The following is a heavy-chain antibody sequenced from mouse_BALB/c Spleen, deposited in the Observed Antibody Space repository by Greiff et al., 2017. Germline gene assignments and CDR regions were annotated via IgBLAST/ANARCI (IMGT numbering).Heavy chain of an antibody. V-gene: IGHV1-77*01. CDR1: GYTFTDYV. Sequence: QVQLQQSGPELVKPGASVKMSCKASGYTFTDYVISWVKQRPGQGLEWIGEIYPGSGSTYYNEKFKGKATLTADKSSSTAYMQLSSLTSEDSAVYFCAREDYWGQGTTLTVSS. J-gene: IGHJ2*01. CDR3: AREDY. CDR2: IYPGSGST.